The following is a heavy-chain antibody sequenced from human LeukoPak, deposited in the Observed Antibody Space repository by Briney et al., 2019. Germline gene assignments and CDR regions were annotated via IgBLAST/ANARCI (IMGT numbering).Heavy chain of an antibody. CDR3: ARGQSPSFYDMDV. CDR1: GFTLSTYG. J-gene: IGHJ6*02. CDR2: MWSDGSSD. V-gene: IGHV3-33*01. D-gene: IGHD3-16*02. Sequence: PGRSLRLSCVASGFTLSTYGMHWVRQAPGRGLEWVAAMWSDGSSDRYAASVKGRFTISRDNSWNTLYLQMSGLRADDTAVYYCARGQSPSFYDMDVWGQGTTV.